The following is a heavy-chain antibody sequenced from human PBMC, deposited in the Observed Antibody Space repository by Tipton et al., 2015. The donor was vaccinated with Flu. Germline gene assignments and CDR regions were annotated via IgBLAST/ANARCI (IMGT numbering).Heavy chain of an antibody. Sequence: TLSLTCAVYGGSFSGYYWSWIRQPPGKGLEWIGEINHSGSTNYNPSLKSRVTISVDTSKNQFSLKLSSVTAADTAVYYCARVGDGYSLYWGQGTLVTVS. V-gene: IGHV4-34*01. J-gene: IGHJ4*02. D-gene: IGHD5-24*01. CDR3: ARVGDGYSLY. CDR1: GGSFSGYY. CDR2: INHSGST.